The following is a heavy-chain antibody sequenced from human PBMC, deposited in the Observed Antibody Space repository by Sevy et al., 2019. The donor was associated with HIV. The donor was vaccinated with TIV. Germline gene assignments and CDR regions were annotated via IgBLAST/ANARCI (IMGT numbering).Heavy chain of an antibody. V-gene: IGHV5-51*01. J-gene: IGHJ4*02. CDR3: ATSRSGYFDSSGYYIY. D-gene: IGHD3-22*01. Sequence: GESLKISCQGSGYSFTSHWIGWVRHMPGKGLEWMGIIYPEDSETRYSPSFQGQVTFSADKSISPAYLKWSSLKASDTAMYYCATSRSGYFDSSGYYIYWGQGTLVTVSS. CDR2: IYPEDSET. CDR1: GYSFTSHW.